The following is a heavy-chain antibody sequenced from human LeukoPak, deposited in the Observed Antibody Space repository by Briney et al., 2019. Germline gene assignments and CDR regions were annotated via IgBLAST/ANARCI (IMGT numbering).Heavy chain of an antibody. J-gene: IGHJ4*02. Sequence: GRSLRLSCAASGFTFSSYEMNWVRQAPGKGLEWVSYISSSGSTIYYADSVKGRFTISRDNAKNSLYLQMNSLRAEDTAVYYCASTMWGVDYWGQGTLVTVSS. V-gene: IGHV3-48*03. CDR3: ASTMWGVDY. CDR1: GFTFSSYE. D-gene: IGHD3-16*01. CDR2: ISSSGSTI.